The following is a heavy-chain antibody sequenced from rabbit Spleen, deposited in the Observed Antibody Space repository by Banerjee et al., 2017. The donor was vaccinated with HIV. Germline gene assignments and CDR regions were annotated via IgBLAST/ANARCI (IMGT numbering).Heavy chain of an antibody. J-gene: IGHJ4*01. D-gene: IGHD1-1*01. V-gene: IGHV1S40*01. Sequence: QSLEESGGGLVKPGGTLTLTCTVSGFTISSYYYMCWVRQAPGKGLEWIGCIYGGISSSTAYASWAKGRFAFSKTSSTTVTLQMTSLTAAATATFFCARDLDGVIGWNFGWWGPGTLVTVS. CDR2: IYGGISSST. CDR3: ARDLDGVIGWNFGW. CDR1: GFTISSYYY.